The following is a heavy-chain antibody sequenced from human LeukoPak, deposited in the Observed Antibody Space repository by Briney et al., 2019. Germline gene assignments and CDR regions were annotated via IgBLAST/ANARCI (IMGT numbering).Heavy chain of an antibody. V-gene: IGHV1-2*02. J-gene: IGHJ4*02. CDR3: ARGYSSGWYYLHY. D-gene: IGHD6-19*01. CDR1: GYTFTGCY. CDR2: INPNSGDT. Sequence: ASVKVSCKASGYTFTGCYMHWVRQAPGQGLEWMGWINPNSGDTNYAQKFQGRVTMTRDTSISTAYMELSRLRDDDTAVYYCARGYSSGWYYLHYRGQGTLVTVSS.